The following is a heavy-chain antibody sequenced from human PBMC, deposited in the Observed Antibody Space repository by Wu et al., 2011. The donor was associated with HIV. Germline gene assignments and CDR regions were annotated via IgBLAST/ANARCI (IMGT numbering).Heavy chain of an antibody. J-gene: IGHJ4*02. V-gene: IGHV1-18*01. Sequence: QVQLVQSGAEVKKPGASVKVSCQGFWLHLYQLWYQLGATGPGQGLEWMGWISAYNGNTNYAQKLQGRVTMTTDTSTSTAYMELRSLRSDDTAVYYCARDGGAVGRKTYYDILTGYCSFDYWGQGTLVTVSS. CDR2: ISAYNGNT. CDR1: LHLYQLW. CDR3: ARDGGAVGRKTYYDILTGYCSFDY. D-gene: IGHD3-9*01.